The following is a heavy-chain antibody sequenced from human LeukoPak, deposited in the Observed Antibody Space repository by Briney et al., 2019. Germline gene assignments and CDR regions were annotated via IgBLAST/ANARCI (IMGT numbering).Heavy chain of an antibody. V-gene: IGHV4-34*01. Sequence: SETLSLTCAVYGGSFSGYSWSWIRQPPGKGLEWIGEINHSGSTNYNPSLKSRVTISVDRSKNQFSLKLSSVTAADTAVYYCARGAIFEVVPHFDSWGQGTLVTVSS. J-gene: IGHJ4*02. D-gene: IGHD3-3*01. CDR2: INHSGST. CDR3: ARGAIFEVVPHFDS. CDR1: GGSFSGYS.